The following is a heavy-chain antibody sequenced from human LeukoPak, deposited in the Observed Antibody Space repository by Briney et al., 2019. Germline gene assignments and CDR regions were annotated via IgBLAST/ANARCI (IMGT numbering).Heavy chain of an antibody. J-gene: IGHJ3*02. CDR1: GGSISSYY. CDR3: ARKLWFGESHDAFDI. V-gene: IGHV4-59*01. D-gene: IGHD3-10*01. CDR2: IYYSGST. Sequence: PSETLSLTCTVSGGSISSYYWSWIRQPAGKGLEWIGYIYYSGSTNYNPSLKSRVTISVDTSKNQFSLKLSSVTAADTAVYYCARKLWFGESHDAFDIWGQGTMVTVSS.